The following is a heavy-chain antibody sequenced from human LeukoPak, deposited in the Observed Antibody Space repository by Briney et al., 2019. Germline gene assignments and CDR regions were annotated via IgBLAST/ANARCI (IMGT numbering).Heavy chain of an antibody. CDR1: GGTFSSYA. CDR2: IIPIFGTA. J-gene: IGHJ6*02. CDR3: ARVYCGGDCYLPNYYYYGMDV. Sequence: SVKVSCKASGGTFSSYAISWVRQAPGQGLEWMGGIIPIFGTANYAQKFQGRVTITADESTSTAYMELSSLRSEDTAVYYCARVYCGGDCYLPNYYYYGMDVWGPGTTVTVSS. V-gene: IGHV1-69*13. D-gene: IGHD2-21*02.